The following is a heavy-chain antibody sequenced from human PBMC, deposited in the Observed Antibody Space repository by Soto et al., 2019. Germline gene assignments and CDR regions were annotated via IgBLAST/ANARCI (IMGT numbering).Heavy chain of an antibody. CDR3: ARELDSGSYYFDY. D-gene: IGHD1-26*01. V-gene: IGHV4-59*01. CDR1: GGSISSYY. Sequence: SETLSLTCTVSGGSISSYYWSWIRQPPGKGLEWIGYIYYSGSTNYNPSLKSRVTISVDTSKNQFSLKLSSVTAADTAVYYCARELDSGSYYFDYWGQGTLVTVSS. CDR2: IYYSGST. J-gene: IGHJ4*02.